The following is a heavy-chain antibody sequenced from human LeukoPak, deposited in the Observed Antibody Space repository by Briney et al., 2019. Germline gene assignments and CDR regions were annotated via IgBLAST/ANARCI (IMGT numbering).Heavy chain of an antibody. J-gene: IGHJ6*02. CDR1: GFIFSNYY. CDR2: IIEDGSKK. D-gene: IGHD3-10*01. V-gene: IGHV3-7*01. Sequence: GGSLRLACTASGFIFSNYYMGWVRQAPGKGLEWVANIIEDGSKKYYVDSVEGRFTISRDNAKNSVYLQMNSLRAEDTGLYYCARRRYGTGMDVWGQGTTVTVSS. CDR3: ARRRYGTGMDV.